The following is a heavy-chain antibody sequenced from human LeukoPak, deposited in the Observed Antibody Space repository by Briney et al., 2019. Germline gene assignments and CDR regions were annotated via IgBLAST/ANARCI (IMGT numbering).Heavy chain of an antibody. Sequence: GDSLKISCKASGYSFTSYWIGWVRQMPGKGLEWMGIIYPGESDTRYSPSFQGQVTISADKSINTAYLQWSSLKASDTAMYYCARQTTTGPDNYWGQGTLVTVSS. CDR1: GYSFTSYW. CDR3: ARQTTTGPDNY. V-gene: IGHV5-51*01. CDR2: IYPGESDT. J-gene: IGHJ4*02. D-gene: IGHD1-1*01.